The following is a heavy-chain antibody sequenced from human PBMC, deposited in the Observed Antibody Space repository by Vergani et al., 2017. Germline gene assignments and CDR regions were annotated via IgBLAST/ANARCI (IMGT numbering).Heavy chain of an antibody. V-gene: IGHV3-30*04. D-gene: IGHD4-11*01. Sequence: QVQLVESGGGVVQPGRSLRLSCAASGFTFSSYAMHWVRQAPGKGLEWVAVISYDGSNKYYADSVKGRFTISRDNSKNTLYLQMNSLRAEDTAVYYCARGQTTVTFGPNMDVWGKGTTVTVSS. CDR3: ARGQTTVTFGPNMDV. J-gene: IGHJ6*03. CDR1: GFTFSSYA. CDR2: ISYDGSNK.